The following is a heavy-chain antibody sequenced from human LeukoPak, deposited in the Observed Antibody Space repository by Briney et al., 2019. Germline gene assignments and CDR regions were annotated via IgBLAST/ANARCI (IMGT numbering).Heavy chain of an antibody. CDR1: GGSITSGSFY. J-gene: IGHJ3*02. Sequence: SSETLSLTCTVSGGSITSGSFYWSWIRQPAGKGLEWIGRIYTSGSTRYSPSLKSRVTMSVDTSKNQFSLKLSSVTAADTAVYYCARTQREYYYDSSGAIDAFDIWGQGTMVTVSS. CDR2: IYTSGST. V-gene: IGHV4-61*02. D-gene: IGHD3-22*01. CDR3: ARTQREYYYDSSGAIDAFDI.